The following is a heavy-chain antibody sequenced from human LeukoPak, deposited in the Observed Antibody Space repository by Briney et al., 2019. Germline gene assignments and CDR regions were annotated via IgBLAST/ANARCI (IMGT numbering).Heavy chain of an antibody. V-gene: IGHV1-2*02. J-gene: IGHJ3*02. Sequence: ASVKVSCEASGYTFTGYYMHWVRQAPGQGLEWMGWINPNSGGTNYAQKFQGRVTMTRDTSISTAYMELSRLRSDDTAVYYCARGGDFWSGEGAFDIWGQGTMVTVSS. CDR1: GYTFTGYY. D-gene: IGHD3-3*01. CDR2: INPNSGGT. CDR3: ARGGDFWSGEGAFDI.